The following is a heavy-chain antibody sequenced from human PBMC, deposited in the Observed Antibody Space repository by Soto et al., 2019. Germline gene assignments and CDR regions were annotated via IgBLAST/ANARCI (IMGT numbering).Heavy chain of an antibody. J-gene: IGHJ6*02. D-gene: IGHD5-18*01. CDR2: IYYSGST. Sequence: PSETLSLTCSVSGGPITRGDHFWSWVRQSPGKGLEWLGYIYYSGSTYYNPSLKCRVMMTIDTSKHQFSLNLSSVTAADTAVFYCGRGQTAIDVWGQGTTVTLAS. CDR3: GRGQTAIDV. V-gene: IGHV4-30-4*01. CDR1: GGPITRGDHF.